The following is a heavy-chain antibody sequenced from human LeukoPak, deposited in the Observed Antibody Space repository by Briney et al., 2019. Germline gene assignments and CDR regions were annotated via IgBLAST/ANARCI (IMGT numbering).Heavy chain of an antibody. J-gene: IGHJ6*02. CDR2: ISRDSDIR. Sequence: GGSLRLSCAASGFIFGRDSMNWVRQAPGGGLEWISYISRDSDIRYYADSVRGRFHISRDNARNSLYLQMNSLRAEDTAVYYCARDHYSGYSYGYPLDVWGQGTTVTVSS. D-gene: IGHD5-18*01. V-gene: IGHV3-48*01. CDR3: ARDHYSGYSYGYPLDV. CDR1: GFIFGRDS.